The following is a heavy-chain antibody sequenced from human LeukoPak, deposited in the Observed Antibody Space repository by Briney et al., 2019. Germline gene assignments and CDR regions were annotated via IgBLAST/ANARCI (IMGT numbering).Heavy chain of an antibody. D-gene: IGHD6-6*01. Sequence: GGSLRLSCAASGFTFNTYAMSWVRQAPWERLQWVSGISDSGGNTYYADSVRGRFTISRDNSKSTLYLQMNSLRAGDTAVYYCARHRSSWLIDYWGQGTLVTVSS. CDR3: ARHRSSWLIDY. CDR1: GFTFNTYA. V-gene: IGHV3-23*01. CDR2: ISDSGGNT. J-gene: IGHJ4*02.